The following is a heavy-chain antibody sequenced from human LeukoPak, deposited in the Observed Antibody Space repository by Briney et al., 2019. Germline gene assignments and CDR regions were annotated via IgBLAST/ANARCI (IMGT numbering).Heavy chain of an antibody. CDR2: IYYSGRT. D-gene: IGHD6-19*01. CDR3: ARHTGGWSPFGY. J-gene: IGHJ4*02. CDR1: GDSISSNTYY. Sequence: SETLSLTCTVSGDSISSNTYYWGWIRQPPGKGLEWIGSIYYSGRTYYNPSLESRVTISVDTSKNQFSLKLSSVTAADTAVYYCARHTGGWSPFGYWGQGTLVTVSS. V-gene: IGHV4-39*01.